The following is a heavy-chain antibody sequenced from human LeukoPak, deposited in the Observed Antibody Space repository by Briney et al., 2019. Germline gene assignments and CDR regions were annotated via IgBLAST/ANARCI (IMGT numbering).Heavy chain of an antibody. V-gene: IGHV4-34*01. D-gene: IGHD3-3*01. CDR2: INHSGST. CDR1: GGSFSGYY. Sequence: SETLSLTCAVYGGSFSGYYWSWIRQPPGKGLEWIGEINHSGSTNYNPSLKSRVTISVDTSKNQFSLKLSSVTAADTAVYYCARTHRITIFGVVTRTYMDVWGKGTTVTVSS. J-gene: IGHJ6*03. CDR3: ARTHRITIFGVVTRTYMDV.